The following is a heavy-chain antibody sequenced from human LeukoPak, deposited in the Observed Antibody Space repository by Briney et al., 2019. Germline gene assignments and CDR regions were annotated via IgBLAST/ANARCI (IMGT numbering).Heavy chain of an antibody. V-gene: IGHV3-23*01. CDR3: AKEVRGYWSFDL. CDR2: VSDSDGNT. Sequence: GGSLRLSCGASGFTFSSYAMSWVRQAPGKGLEWVSAVSDSDGNTYYADSVKGRFTICRDNSKNTLYLQMYSLRAEDTAVYYCAKEVRGYWSFDLWGRGTLVTVSS. J-gene: IGHJ2*01. CDR1: GFTFSSYA. D-gene: IGHD3-10*01.